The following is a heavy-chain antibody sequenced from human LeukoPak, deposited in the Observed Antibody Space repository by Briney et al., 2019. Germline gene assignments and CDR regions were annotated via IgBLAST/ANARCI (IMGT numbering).Heavy chain of an antibody. CDR1: GFTFSDSA. Sequence: PGGSLRLSCAASGFTFSDSAIHWVRQAPGKGLEWVSYIRSSGSPIYYADSVRGRFTISRDNAKNSLYLQMNSLRDEDTAVYYCVRDPDALDFWGQGTPVTVSS. CDR2: IRSSGSPI. CDR3: VRDPDALDF. V-gene: IGHV3-48*02. J-gene: IGHJ4*02.